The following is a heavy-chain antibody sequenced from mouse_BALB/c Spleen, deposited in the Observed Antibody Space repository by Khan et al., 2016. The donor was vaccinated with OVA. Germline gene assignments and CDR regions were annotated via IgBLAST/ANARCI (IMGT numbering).Heavy chain of an antibody. CDR2: VSTGGGYT. V-gene: IGHV5-6*01. D-gene: IGHD1-1*01. CDR3: ARLAYYYDSEGFAY. J-gene: IGHJ3*01. Sequence: VQLVESGGDLVKPGGSLKLSCAASGFTFSTYGMSWVRQTPDKRLEWVATVSTGGGYTYYPDSVKGRFPISRDNAKNTLYLQMSSLKSEDTAMFYCARLAYYYDSEGFAYWGQGTLVTVSA. CDR1: GFTFSTYG.